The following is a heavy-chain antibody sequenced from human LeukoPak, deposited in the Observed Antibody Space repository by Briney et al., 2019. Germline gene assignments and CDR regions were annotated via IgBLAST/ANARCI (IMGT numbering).Heavy chain of an antibody. J-gene: IGHJ4*02. CDR3: AKGTVATSSGWYYFDY. Sequence: GGSLRLSCAASGFTFDDYAMHWVRQAPGKGLEWVSGISWNSGSIGYADSVKGRFTISRDNAKNSLYLQMNSLRAEDTALYYCAKGTVATSSGWYYFDYWGQGTLVTVSS. D-gene: IGHD4-17*01. CDR1: GFTFDDYA. CDR2: ISWNSGSI. V-gene: IGHV3-9*01.